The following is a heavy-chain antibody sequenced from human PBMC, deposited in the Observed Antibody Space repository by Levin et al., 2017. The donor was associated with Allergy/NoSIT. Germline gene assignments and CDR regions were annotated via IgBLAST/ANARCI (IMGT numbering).Heavy chain of an antibody. CDR3: ARDRGPYGSGSANWFDP. Sequence: PGGSLRLSCAASGFTFSSYAMHWVRQAPGKGLEWVAVISYDGSNKYYADSVKGRFTISRDNSKNTLYLQMNSLRAEDTAVYYCARDRGPYGSGSANWFDPWGQGTLVTVSS. CDR2: ISYDGSNK. D-gene: IGHD3-10*01. CDR1: GFTFSSYA. V-gene: IGHV3-30-3*01. J-gene: IGHJ5*02.